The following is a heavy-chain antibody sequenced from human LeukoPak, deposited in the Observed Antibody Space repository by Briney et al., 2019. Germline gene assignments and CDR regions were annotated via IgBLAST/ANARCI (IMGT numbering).Heavy chain of an antibody. J-gene: IGHJ2*01. V-gene: IGHV3-7*01. CDR1: GFTFSSYG. Sequence: GGSLRLSCAASGFTFSSYGMSWVRQAPGKGLEWVANIKEDGSEKYYVDSVKGRFTISRDNSKNTLYLQMNSLRAEDTAVYYCAKPSKVGAPTGYFDLWGRGTLVTVSS. CDR3: AKPSKVGAPTGYFDL. CDR2: IKEDGSEK. D-gene: IGHD1-26*01.